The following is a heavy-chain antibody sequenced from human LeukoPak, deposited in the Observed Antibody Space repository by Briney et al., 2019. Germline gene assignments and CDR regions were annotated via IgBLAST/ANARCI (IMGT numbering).Heavy chain of an antibody. CDR1: GFTFSSYG. CDR2: ISYDGSNK. CDR3: AKAVTMVRGQVDY. D-gene: IGHD3-10*01. V-gene: IGHV3-30*18. J-gene: IGHJ4*02. Sequence: TGGSLRLSCAASGFTFSSYGMHWVRQAPGKGLEWVAVISYDGSNKYYADSVKDRFTISRDNSKNTLYLQMNSLRAEDTAVYYCAKAVTMVRGQVDYWGQGTLVTVSS.